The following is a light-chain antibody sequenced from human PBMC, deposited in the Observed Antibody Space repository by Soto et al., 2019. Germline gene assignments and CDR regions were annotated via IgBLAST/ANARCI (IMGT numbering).Light chain of an antibody. Sequence: IVLPQSPTTLSLAPGESAPLSCRASQSVSSYLAWYQQKAGQPPRLLIYDASNRATGIPARFSGSGSGTDFTLSINNLEPEDFAVYYCQQRSNWPPITFGQGTRLEIK. CDR1: QSVSSY. V-gene: IGKV3-11*01. J-gene: IGKJ5*01. CDR3: QQRSNWPPIT. CDR2: DAS.